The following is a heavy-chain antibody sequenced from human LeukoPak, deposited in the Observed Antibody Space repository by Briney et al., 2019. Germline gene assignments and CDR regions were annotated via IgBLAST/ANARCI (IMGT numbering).Heavy chain of an antibody. Sequence: ASVKVSCKASGYTFTSYDINWVRQATGQGLEWMGWMNPNSGNTGYAQRFQGRVTMTRNTAISTAYMELSSLRSEDTAVYYCARGLILVPAANDYWGQGTLVTVSS. CDR1: GYTFTSYD. CDR2: MNPNSGNT. J-gene: IGHJ4*02. CDR3: ARGLILVPAANDY. V-gene: IGHV1-8*01. D-gene: IGHD2-2*01.